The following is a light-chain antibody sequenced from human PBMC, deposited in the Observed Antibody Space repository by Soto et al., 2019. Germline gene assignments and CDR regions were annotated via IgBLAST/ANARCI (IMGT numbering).Light chain of an antibody. V-gene: IGKV3-20*01. J-gene: IGKJ3*01. CDR1: QSVSSNY. Sequence: EIVLTQSPGTLSLSPGERATLSCRASQSVSSNYLAWYQQRPGQAPRLLIHGASRRATGTPDRISGSGSRTDFTLTISRLEPEDFAVYYCQQYGTTPFTFGPGTKVNIK. CDR2: GAS. CDR3: QQYGTTPFT.